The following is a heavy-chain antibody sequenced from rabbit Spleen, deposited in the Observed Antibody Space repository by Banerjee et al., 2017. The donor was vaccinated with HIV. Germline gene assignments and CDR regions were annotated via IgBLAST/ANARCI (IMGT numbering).Heavy chain of an antibody. Sequence: LEESGGGLVKPGGTLTLTCTVSGFSFSSNWICWVRQAPGKGLEWIVCIDAGSSGFTYFATWAKGRFTCSKTSSTTVTLQMTRLTAADTATYFCARDTSTSFSSYGMDLWGQGTLVTVS. D-gene: IGHD1-1*01. J-gene: IGHJ3*01. V-gene: IGHV1S45*01. CDR3: ARDTSTSFSSYGMDL. CDR1: GFSFSSNW. CDR2: IDAGSSGFT.